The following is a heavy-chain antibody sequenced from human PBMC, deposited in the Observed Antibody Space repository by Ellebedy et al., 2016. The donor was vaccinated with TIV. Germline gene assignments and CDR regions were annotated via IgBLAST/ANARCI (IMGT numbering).Heavy chain of an antibody. D-gene: IGHD1-26*01. CDR3: AGDWYSGNYYRY. CDR2: IYSGGST. Sequence: GASLKISCAASEFTVSGNYMSWVRQAPGKGLEWVSVIYSGGSTHYADSVKGRFTISRDNSKNRLYLQMNSLRAEDTAVYYCAGDWYSGNYYRYWGQGTLVAVSS. CDR1: EFTVSGNY. V-gene: IGHV3-66*01. J-gene: IGHJ4*02.